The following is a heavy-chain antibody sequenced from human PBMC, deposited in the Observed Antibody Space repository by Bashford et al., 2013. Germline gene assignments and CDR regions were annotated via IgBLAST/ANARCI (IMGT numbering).Heavy chain of an antibody. CDR3: ARGFRGVVVPAAYDY. Sequence: ASVKVSCKVSGYTFTGYPIHWVRQAPGQGLEWMGWINPNSGDTNYAQKFQGRVTMTRDASMSTAYMELSRLRSNDTAVYYCARGFRGVVVPAAYDYWGQGTLVTVSS. J-gene: IGHJ4*02. D-gene: IGHD2-2*01. CDR1: GYTFTGYP. V-gene: IGHV1-2*02. CDR2: INPNSGDT.